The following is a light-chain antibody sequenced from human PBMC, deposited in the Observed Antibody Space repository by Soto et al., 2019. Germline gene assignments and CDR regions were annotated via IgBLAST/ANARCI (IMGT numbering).Light chain of an antibody. CDR3: QLLNSYVLT. Sequence: AIQLTQSPSSLSASVGDRVTITCRASQDISSALAWYQHKPGKTPNLLIYDASSLQSGVPSRFSGSGSGTDFTLTISSLQPEDFATYHCQLLNSYVLTFGEGTRLEIK. CDR2: DAS. J-gene: IGKJ5*01. V-gene: IGKV1-13*02. CDR1: QDISSA.